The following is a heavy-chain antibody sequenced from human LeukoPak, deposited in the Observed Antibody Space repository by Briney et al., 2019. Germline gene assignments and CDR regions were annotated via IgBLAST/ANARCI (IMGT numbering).Heavy chain of an antibody. Sequence: GASVKVSYKASGYTFTVYFIHWVRQAPGQGLEWMGWINPNSGDTNYAQKFQGRVTMTRDTSVNTAYMDLISLRSDDTAVYHCARAYTGFEAFDYWGQGVPVTVSS. J-gene: IGHJ4*02. D-gene: IGHD5-12*01. CDR2: INPNSGDT. CDR3: ARAYTGFEAFDY. V-gene: IGHV1-2*02. CDR1: GYTFTVYF.